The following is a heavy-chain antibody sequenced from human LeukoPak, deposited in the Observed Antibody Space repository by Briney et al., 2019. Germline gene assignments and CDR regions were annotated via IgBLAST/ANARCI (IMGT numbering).Heavy chain of an antibody. CDR1: GYTSTSYD. CDR2: MNPNSGNT. CDR3: ARLVGSWEAYYYYGMDV. V-gene: IGHV1-8*01. D-gene: IGHD1-26*01. J-gene: IGHJ6*02. Sequence: ASVTVSCKASGYTSTSYDINWVRQATGQGLEWMGWMNPNSGNTDYAQKFQGRVTMTRNTSISTAYMELSNLRSEDTAVYYCARLVGSWEAYYYYGMDVWGQGTTVTVSS.